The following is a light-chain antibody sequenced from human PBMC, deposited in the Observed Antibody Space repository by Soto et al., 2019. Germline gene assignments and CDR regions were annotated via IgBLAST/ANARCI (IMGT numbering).Light chain of an antibody. J-gene: IGKJ1*01. V-gene: IGKV3-11*01. Sequence: EIVLTQSPDTLSLSPGERATLSCRASQSFSGHLAWYQQKPGQAPRLLIYDASKRATGIPARFSGSGFGTDYTLTISSLQPEDVATYYCKNYDKESPATFGQGTKVDIK. CDR2: DAS. CDR3: KNYDKESPAT. CDR1: QSFSGH.